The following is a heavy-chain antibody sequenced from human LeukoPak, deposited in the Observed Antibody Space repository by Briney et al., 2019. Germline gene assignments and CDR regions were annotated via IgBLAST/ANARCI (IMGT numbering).Heavy chain of an antibody. V-gene: IGHV3-30*03. CDR3: ARNGGRWTMVRGDGFYFDY. CDR1: GFTFSSYG. CDR2: ISYAGSDK. Sequence: GGSLRLSCAASGFTFSSYGMHWVRQAPGKGLEWVTVISYAGSDKYYADSVKGRFTISRDNSKNTLYMQMNSLRREDTAVYYCARNGGRWTMVRGDGFYFDYWGQGTLVTVSS. D-gene: IGHD3-10*01. J-gene: IGHJ4*02.